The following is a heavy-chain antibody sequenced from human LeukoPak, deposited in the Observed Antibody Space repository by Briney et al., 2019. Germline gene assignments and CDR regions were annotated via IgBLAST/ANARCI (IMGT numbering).Heavy chain of an antibody. CDR3: ATRAPYSSSWYDDY. J-gene: IGHJ4*02. Sequence: PSETLSLTCTVSGGSISSSSYYWGWLRQPPGKGLEWIGSVYYSGSTYYNPSLKSRVTISVDTSKNQFSLKLSSVTAADTAVYYCATRAPYSSSWYDDYWGQGTLVTVSS. V-gene: IGHV4-39*01. CDR2: VYYSGST. CDR1: GGSISSSSYY. D-gene: IGHD6-13*01.